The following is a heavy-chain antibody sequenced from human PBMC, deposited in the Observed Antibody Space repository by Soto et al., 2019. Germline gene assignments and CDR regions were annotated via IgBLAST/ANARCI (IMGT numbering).Heavy chain of an antibody. CDR3: AREGVAISTYPYYLDY. D-gene: IGHD2-2*01. CDR1: GYTFRRNG. J-gene: IGHJ4*02. CDR2: ISAYNGNT. V-gene: IGHV1-18*04. Sequence: GASVKVSCKASGYTFRRNGITWVRQAPGQGLEWMGWISAYNGNTNYAQKFQGRVSMTTDTSTSTAYMELGSLRSDDTAVYYCAREGVAISTYPYYLDYWGQGTLVTVSS.